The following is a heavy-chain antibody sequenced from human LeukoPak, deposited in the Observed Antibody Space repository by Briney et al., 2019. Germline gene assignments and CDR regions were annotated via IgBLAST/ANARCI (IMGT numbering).Heavy chain of an antibody. CDR2: ISWNSGSI. D-gene: IGHD3-16*01. CDR1: GFTFDDYA. J-gene: IGHJ4*02. Sequence: PGRSLRLSCAASGFTFDDYAMRWVWQAPGKGPEWVSGISWNSGSIGYADSVKGRFTISRDNAKNSLYLQMNSLRAEDTALYYCAKDLFGGARYYFDYWGQGTLVTVSS. CDR3: AKDLFGGARYYFDY. V-gene: IGHV3-9*01.